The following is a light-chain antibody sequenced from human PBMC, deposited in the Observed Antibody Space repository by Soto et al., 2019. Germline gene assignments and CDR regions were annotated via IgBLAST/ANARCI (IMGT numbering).Light chain of an antibody. CDR2: GAS. CDR1: QTVSSN. J-gene: IGKJ2*01. CDR3: QQYHNWPPQYT. V-gene: IGKV3-15*01. Sequence: EIVMTQSPATLSLSPGERATLSCRASQTVSSNLAWYQQKPGQAPRLLIHGASTRATGVPARFSGGGSGTEFTLTISSLQSEDFAVYYCQQYHNWPPQYTFVQGTKLQIK.